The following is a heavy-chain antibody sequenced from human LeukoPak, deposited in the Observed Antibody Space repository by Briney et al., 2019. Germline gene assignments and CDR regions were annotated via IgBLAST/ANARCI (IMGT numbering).Heavy chain of an antibody. D-gene: IGHD3-3*01. CDR2: INPNSGGT. J-gene: IGHJ4*02. Sequence: ASVKVSCKASGYTFTRYYMHWVRQAPGQGLEWMGWINPNSGGTNYAQKFQGRVTMTRDTSISTDYMEMSRLRSEDTAVYYCARGTTIFGVVVISYYFDYWGQGTLVTVSS. V-gene: IGHV1-2*02. CDR3: ARGTTIFGVVVISYYFDY. CDR1: GYTFTRYY.